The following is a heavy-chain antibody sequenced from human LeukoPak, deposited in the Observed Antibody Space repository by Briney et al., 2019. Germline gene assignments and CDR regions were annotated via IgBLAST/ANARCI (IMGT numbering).Heavy chain of an antibody. V-gene: IGHV4-61*02. CDR2: IYTSGST. D-gene: IGHD3-9*01. CDR3: AREDYDILTGYPRFDP. J-gene: IGHJ5*02. CDR1: GGSISSGSYY. Sequence: SQTLSLTCTVSGGSISSGSYYASWIRRPAGKGLGWIGRIYTSGSTNYNPALKSRVTRSVDTSKNQSSLKLSSVTAADTAVYYCAREDYDILTGYPRFDPWGQGTLVTVSS.